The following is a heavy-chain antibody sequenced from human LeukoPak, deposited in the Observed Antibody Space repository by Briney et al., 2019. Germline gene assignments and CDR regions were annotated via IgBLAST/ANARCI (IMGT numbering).Heavy chain of an antibody. V-gene: IGHV3-7*01. CDR3: ARDRGSSGWYEFDY. D-gene: IGHD6-19*01. Sequence: PGGSLRIPCAASGFTSSTYWMSWVRQAPGKGLEWVANIKQDGSEKYYVDSVKGRFTISRDNAKNSLYPQMNSLRAEDTAVYYCARDRGSSGWYEFDYWGQGTLVTVSS. CDR2: IKQDGSEK. CDR1: GFTSSTYW. J-gene: IGHJ4*02.